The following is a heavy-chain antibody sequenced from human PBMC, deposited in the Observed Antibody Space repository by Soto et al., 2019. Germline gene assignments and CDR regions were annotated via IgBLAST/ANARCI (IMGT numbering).Heavy chain of an antibody. V-gene: IGHV4-39*01. CDR3: ASRPNMIVVKTSFDY. CDR1: GGSISSSSYY. D-gene: IGHD3-22*01. CDR2: IYYSGST. Sequence: QLQLQESGPGLVKPSETLSLTCTVSGGSISSSSYYWGWIRQPPGKGLEWIGSIYYSGSTYYNPSLKSRVTISVDTSKNQFSLKLSSVTAADTAVYYCASRPNMIVVKTSFDYWGQGTLVTVSS. J-gene: IGHJ4*02.